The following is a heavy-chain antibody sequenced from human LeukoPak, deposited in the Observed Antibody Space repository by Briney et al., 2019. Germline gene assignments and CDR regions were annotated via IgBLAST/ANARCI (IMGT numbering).Heavy chain of an antibody. J-gene: IGHJ4*02. V-gene: IGHV4-39*01. CDR1: GGSVSSSGSY. CDR3: ARTSPYDYGDYVHKGYFDY. CDR2: IYYSGTT. D-gene: IGHD4-17*01. Sequence: SETLSLTCTVSGGSVSSSGSYWGWIRQPPGKGLEWIGSIYYSGTTYYNPSLKSRVTISVDTSKSQFSLKLTSVTAADTALYYCARTSPYDYGDYVHKGYFDYWGQGTLVTVSS.